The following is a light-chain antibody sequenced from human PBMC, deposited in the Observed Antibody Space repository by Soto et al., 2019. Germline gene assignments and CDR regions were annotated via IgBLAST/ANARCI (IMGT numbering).Light chain of an antibody. J-gene: IGLJ2*01. CDR3: NSYTNSTTLV. Sequence: QSALAQPASVSGTPGQPITISCTGTSSDVGAYKFVSWYQHHPGRAPKLIIFEVANRPSGVSSRFSGSKSGNTASLTISRLLPEDEADYYCNSYTNSTTLVFGGGTKVTVL. CDR1: SSDVGAYKF. CDR2: EVA. V-gene: IGLV2-14*01.